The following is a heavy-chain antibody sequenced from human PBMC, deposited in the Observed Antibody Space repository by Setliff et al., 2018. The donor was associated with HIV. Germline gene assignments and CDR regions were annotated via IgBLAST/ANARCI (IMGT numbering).Heavy chain of an antibody. CDR3: ARDSEAGV. J-gene: IGHJ4*02. CDR1: GGTFGSDP. CDR2: ISTYNGNT. V-gene: IGHV1-18*01. Sequence: ASVKVSCKASGGTFGSDPFSWVRQAPGQGLEWMGGISTYNGNTNYAQKFQGRVTLTTDTSTNTAYMELRGLKSDDTAMYYCARDSEAGVWGQGTLVTVSS. D-gene: IGHD3-10*01.